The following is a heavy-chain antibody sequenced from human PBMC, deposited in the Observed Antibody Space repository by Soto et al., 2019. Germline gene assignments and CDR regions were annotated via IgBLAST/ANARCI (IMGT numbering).Heavy chain of an antibody. V-gene: IGHV3-33*01. CDR2: IWYDGSNK. CDR1: GFTFSSYG. Sequence: GGSLRLSCAASGFTFSSYGMHWVRQAPGKGLEWVAVIWYDGSNKYYADSVKGRFTISRDNSKNTLYPQMNSLRAEDTAVYYCAREEGRLEWLFYAFDIWGQGTMVTVSS. J-gene: IGHJ3*02. D-gene: IGHD3-3*01. CDR3: AREEGRLEWLFYAFDI.